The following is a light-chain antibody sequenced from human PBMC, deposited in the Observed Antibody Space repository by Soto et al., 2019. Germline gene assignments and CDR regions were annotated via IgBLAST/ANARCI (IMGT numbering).Light chain of an antibody. V-gene: IGLV2-23*01. CDR3: CSYAGSSTLV. Sequence: QSALTQPASVSGSPGQSITISCTGTSSDVGSYNLVSWYQQHPGKAPKLMIYEGSKRPSGVSNRFSGSKSGNTASLTISGLQAEDEADYYCCSYAGSSTLVFVTGTKLTVL. CDR1: SSDVGSYNL. CDR2: EGS. J-gene: IGLJ1*01.